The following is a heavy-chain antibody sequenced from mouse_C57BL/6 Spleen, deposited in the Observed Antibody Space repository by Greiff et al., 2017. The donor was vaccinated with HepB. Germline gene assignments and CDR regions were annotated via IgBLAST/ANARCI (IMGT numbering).Heavy chain of an antibody. Sequence: DVMLVESGGDLVKPGGSLKLSCAASGFTFSSYGMSWVRQTPDKRLEWVATISSGGSYTYYPDSVKGRFTISRDNAKNTLYLQMSSLKSEDTAMYYCARRDSNYGGAMDYWGQGTSVTVSS. CDR2: ISSGGSYT. D-gene: IGHD2-5*01. CDR3: ARRDSNYGGAMDY. V-gene: IGHV5-6*02. CDR1: GFTFSSYG. J-gene: IGHJ4*01.